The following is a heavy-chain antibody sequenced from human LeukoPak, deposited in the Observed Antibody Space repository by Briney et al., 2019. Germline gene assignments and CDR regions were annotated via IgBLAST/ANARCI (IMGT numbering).Heavy chain of an antibody. D-gene: IGHD7-27*01. Sequence: SETLSLTCTVSGGSISSSSYYWGWIRQPPGKGLEWIGSIYHSGSTYYNPSLKSRVTISADTSQNQFSLKLSSVTAADTAVYYCASRKRGNDYWGQGTLVTVSS. CDR2: IYHSGST. CDR3: ASRKRGNDY. CDR1: GGSISSSSYY. V-gene: IGHV4-39*07. J-gene: IGHJ4*02.